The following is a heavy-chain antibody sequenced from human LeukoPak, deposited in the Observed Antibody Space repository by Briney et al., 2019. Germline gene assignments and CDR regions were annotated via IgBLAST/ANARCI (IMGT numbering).Heavy chain of an antibody. CDR2: ISGSGGST. D-gene: IGHD5-24*01. V-gene: IGHV3-23*01. CDR3: AKSLGRWLPYGMDV. J-gene: IGHJ6*02. CDR1: GFTFSSYA. Sequence: GASLRLSCAASGFTFSSYAMSWVRQAPGKGLEWVSAISGSGGSTYYADSVKGRFTISRDNSKNTLYLQTNSLRAEDTAVYYCAKSLGRWLPYGMDVWGQGTTVTVSS.